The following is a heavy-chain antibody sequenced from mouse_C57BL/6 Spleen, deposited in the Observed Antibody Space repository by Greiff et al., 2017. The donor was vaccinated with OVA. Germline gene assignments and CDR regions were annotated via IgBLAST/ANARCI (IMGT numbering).Heavy chain of an antibody. J-gene: IGHJ1*03. CDR1: GFNITDYY. V-gene: IGHV14-2*01. Sequence: VQLKQSGAELVKPGASVKLSCTASGFNITDYYMHWVKQRTEQGLEWIGRIDPEDGETKYAPKFQGKATITADTSSNSAYLQLSSRTSEDTAVYYCAGGWPGSSPTYWYFDVWGTGTTVTVSS. CDR3: AGGWPGSSPTYWYFDV. CDR2: IDPEDGET. D-gene: IGHD1-1*01.